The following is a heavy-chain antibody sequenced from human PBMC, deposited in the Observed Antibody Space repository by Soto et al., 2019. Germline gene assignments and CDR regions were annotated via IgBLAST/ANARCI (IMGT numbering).Heavy chain of an antibody. V-gene: IGHV3-23*01. J-gene: IGHJ4*02. Sequence: PGGSLRLSCAASGFTFSSYAMSWVRQAPGKGLEWVSAISGSGGSTYYADSVKGRFAIARDSSKNTLYLQMNRLRAEDTAVYYCAKVARRLVREYFDYWGQGTLVTVSS. CDR2: ISGSGGST. CDR3: AKVARRLVREYFDY. D-gene: IGHD3-9*01. CDR1: GFTFSSYA.